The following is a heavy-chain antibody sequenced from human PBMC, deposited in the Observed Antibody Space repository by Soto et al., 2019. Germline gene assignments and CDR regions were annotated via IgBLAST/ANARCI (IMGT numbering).Heavy chain of an antibody. J-gene: IGHJ4*02. CDR3: AKDRVGGTFYTPLGF. D-gene: IGHD1-7*01. Sequence: GGSQRLSWKASGGNFVNYGMHWIRQAPGKGLEWVAVITYDGSNKHYADSVKGRFTISRDNSKNTLSLHLNTLKPEDTAVYHCAKDRVGGTFYTPLGFWGQGTLVTVSS. CDR1: GGNFVNYG. CDR2: ITYDGSNK. V-gene: IGHV3-30*18.